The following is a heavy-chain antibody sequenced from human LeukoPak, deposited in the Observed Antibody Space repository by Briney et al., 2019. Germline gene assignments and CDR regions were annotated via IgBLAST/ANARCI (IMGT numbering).Heavy chain of an antibody. J-gene: IGHJ4*02. CDR3: ARGEVSANDY. CDR1: GGSISSGGYY. Sequence: SQTLSLTCTVSGGSISSGGYYCSWIRQHPGKCLEWIGYIYYSGSTYYNPSLKSRVTISVDTSKNQFSLKLSSVTAADTAVYYCARGEVSANDYWGQGTLVTVSS. CDR2: IYYSGST. D-gene: IGHD3-16*01. V-gene: IGHV4-31*03.